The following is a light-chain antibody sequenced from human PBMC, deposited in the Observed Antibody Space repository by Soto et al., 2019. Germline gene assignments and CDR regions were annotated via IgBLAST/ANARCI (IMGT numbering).Light chain of an antibody. J-gene: IGKJ1*01. Sequence: EIMLTQSPATLSVSPGERVTLSCRASQNVNINLAWYQHKPGQAPRLLLYGASNRATDIPVKFTGSGSGTEFTLTISSLQSEDFAVYYCQQYNGWPRTFGQGTKVEI. CDR1: QNVNIN. CDR2: GAS. CDR3: QQYNGWPRT. V-gene: IGKV3-15*01.